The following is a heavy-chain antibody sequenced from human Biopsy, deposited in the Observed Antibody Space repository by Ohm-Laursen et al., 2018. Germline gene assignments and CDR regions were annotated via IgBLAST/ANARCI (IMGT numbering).Heavy chain of an antibody. D-gene: IGHD3-9*01. J-gene: IGHJ1*01. Sequence: SVKVSCKAPGGTFSNYGVNWVRQAPGQGLEWLGGNIPILGTGNYAQKFQDRVTVAADTSTSTATMELRSLRSDDTAAYYRATKLTGYFHHWGQGTLVIVSS. V-gene: IGHV1-69*06. CDR2: NIPILGTG. CDR1: GGTFSNYG. CDR3: ATKLTGYFHH.